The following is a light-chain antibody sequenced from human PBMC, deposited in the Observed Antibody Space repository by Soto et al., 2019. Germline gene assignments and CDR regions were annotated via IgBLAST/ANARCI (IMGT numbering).Light chain of an antibody. Sequence: DIQMTQSPSTLSASVGDRVTITCRASQSISSWLAWYQQKPGKAPKLPIYAASSLQSGVPSRFSGSGSGTEFTLTISSLQPEDFATYYCLQHNHYSWTFGQGTKVDIK. CDR2: AAS. V-gene: IGKV1-5*01. J-gene: IGKJ1*01. CDR3: LQHNHYSWT. CDR1: QSISSW.